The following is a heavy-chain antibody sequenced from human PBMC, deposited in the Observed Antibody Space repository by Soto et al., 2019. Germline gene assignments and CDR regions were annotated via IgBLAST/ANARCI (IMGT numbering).Heavy chain of an antibody. CDR3: ARGGRIVDTGIGYYYYHAMDV. D-gene: IGHD5-18*01. V-gene: IGHV1-46*01. Sequence: GASVKVSCKASGYTFTSYGIHWVRQAPGQGLEWMGIFSPTDDTASYAQKLQGRGTMTRDTSTGTAYMELGSLRSEDTAVYYCARGGRIVDTGIGYYYYHAMDVWGQVTTVTVSS. CDR2: FSPTDDTA. CDR1: GYTFTSYG. J-gene: IGHJ6*02.